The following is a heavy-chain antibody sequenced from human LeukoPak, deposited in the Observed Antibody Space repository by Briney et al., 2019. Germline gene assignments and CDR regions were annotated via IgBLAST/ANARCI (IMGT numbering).Heavy chain of an antibody. CDR1: GGSISNYY. Sequence: PSETLSLTCTVSGGSISNYYWSWIRQPPGKGLEWIGYIYYSGSTNYNPSLKRRVTISVDTSKNQFSLKLSSVTAADTAVYYCARSRGYCSGGSCTQPVSLVDWGQGTLVTVSS. D-gene: IGHD2-15*01. CDR3: ARSRGYCSGGSCTQPVSLVD. J-gene: IGHJ4*02. CDR2: IYYSGST. V-gene: IGHV4-59*08.